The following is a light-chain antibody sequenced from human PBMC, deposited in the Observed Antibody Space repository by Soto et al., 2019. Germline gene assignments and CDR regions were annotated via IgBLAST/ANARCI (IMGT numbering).Light chain of an antibody. Sequence: QSALTQPASVSGSPGQSITISCTGTSSDIGNYNYVSWYQQHPGKAPKLMISEVSDRPSGVSNRFSGSKSGNTASLTISGLQPEDEADYYCSSYTSSSSVVFGGGTKVTVL. CDR3: SSYTSSSSVV. CDR2: EVS. CDR1: SSDIGNYNY. V-gene: IGLV2-14*01. J-gene: IGLJ2*01.